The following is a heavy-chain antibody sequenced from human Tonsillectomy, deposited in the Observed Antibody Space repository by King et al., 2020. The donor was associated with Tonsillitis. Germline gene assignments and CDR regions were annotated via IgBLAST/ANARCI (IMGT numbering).Heavy chain of an antibody. D-gene: IGHD6-13*01. V-gene: IGHV3-53*01. CDR2: IYRGGRT. Sequence: QLVQSGGGLIQPGRSLRLSCAASGFTVSSNYMSWARQAPGKGLEWVSIIYRGGRTNYADSVKGRFTISRDNSKNTLYLQMNFLRAQDTAVYYCARVIPAANVNLWGQGTLVTVSS. J-gene: IGHJ4*02. CDR1: GFTVSSNY. CDR3: ARVIPAANVNL.